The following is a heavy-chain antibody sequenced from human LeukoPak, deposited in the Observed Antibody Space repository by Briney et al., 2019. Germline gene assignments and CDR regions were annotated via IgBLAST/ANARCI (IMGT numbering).Heavy chain of an antibody. CDR3: AREPRDQPLPLSV. J-gene: IGHJ4*02. V-gene: IGHV3-48*02. Sequence: GGSLRLSCAASGFTFTSYSMTWVRQAPGKGLEWLSYISSSSTIYYADSVKGRFTISRDNAKNSLYLQMNSLRDEDTAVYYCAREPRDQPLPLSVWGQGTLVTVSS. D-gene: IGHD2-2*01. CDR1: GFTFTSYS. CDR2: ISSSSTI.